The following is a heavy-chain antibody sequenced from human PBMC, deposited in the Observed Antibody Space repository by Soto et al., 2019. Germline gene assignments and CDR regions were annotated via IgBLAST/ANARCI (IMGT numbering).Heavy chain of an antibody. J-gene: IGHJ6*02. CDR2: IYWNEDR. CDR3: IYRRASWDYHGLDV. V-gene: IGHV2-5*01. CDR1: GFSLTTGGVG. D-gene: IGHD2-21*01. Sequence: QFTLKESGPTLVKPTQTLTLTCTFSGFSLTTGGVGVGWIRQSPGNSLEWLAVIYWNEDRRRNPSLENRLTITKDTSKNQVVLTMTNMDPVDTGIYYCIYRRASWDYHGLDVWGQGTPVTVSS.